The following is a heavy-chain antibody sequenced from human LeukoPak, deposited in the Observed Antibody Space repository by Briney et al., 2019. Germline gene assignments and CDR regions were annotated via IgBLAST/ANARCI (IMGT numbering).Heavy chain of an antibody. CDR2: IWYDGSNK. V-gene: IGHV3-33*01. J-gene: IGHJ6*03. CDR3: ARENVDTAMVNPDYYYYYYMDV. D-gene: IGHD5-18*01. Sequence: GRSLRLSCAASGFTFSSYGMHWVRQAPGKGLEWVAVIWYDGSNKYYADSVKGRFTFSRDNFKNTLYLQMNSLRAEDTAVYYCARENVDTAMVNPDYYYYYYMDVWGKGTTVTVSS. CDR1: GFTFSSYG.